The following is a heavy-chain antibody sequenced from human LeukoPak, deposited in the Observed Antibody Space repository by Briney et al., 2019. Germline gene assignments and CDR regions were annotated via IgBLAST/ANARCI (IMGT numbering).Heavy chain of an antibody. D-gene: IGHD3-10*01. CDR2: IYNSGTT. V-gene: IGHV3-53*01. J-gene: IGHJ4*02. CDR3: ARDSSSFPNYFDF. CDR1: GFTVSSTY. Sequence: HPGGSLRLSCAASGFTVSSTYMSWVRQAPGQGLERVSLIYNSGTTFYADSVQGRFTISRDNSKNTLYLQMNSLRAEDTAIYYCARDSSSFPNYFDFWGQGTLVTVSS.